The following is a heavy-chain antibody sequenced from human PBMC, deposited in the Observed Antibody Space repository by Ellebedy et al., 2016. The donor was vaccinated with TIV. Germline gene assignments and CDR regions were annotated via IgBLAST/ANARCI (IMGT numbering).Heavy chain of an antibody. CDR1: GFTFTAYW. CDR3: AKDRREAVAGTPPMKV. D-gene: IGHD6-19*01. CDR2: ISGSGGST. J-gene: IGHJ6*02. V-gene: IGHV3-23*01. Sequence: GGSLRLSCAASGFTFTAYWMTWVRQAPGKGLEWVSVISGSGGSTYYADSVKGRFTISRDNSKNTLYLQMNSLRAEDTAVYYRAKDRREAVAGTPPMKVWGQGTTVTVSS.